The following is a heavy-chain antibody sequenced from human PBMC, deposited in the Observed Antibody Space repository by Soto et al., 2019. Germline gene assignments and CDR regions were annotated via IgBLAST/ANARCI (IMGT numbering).Heavy chain of an antibody. CDR2: SNAGNGYT. Sequence: ASVKVSCKASGYTFTTYSMHWVRQAPGHRLEWMGWSNAGNGYTQYSQDFQGRVTITRDTSASTAYMELSSLRSEDMAKYYCARAGSTTCQPYSCHYYGMDVWGLGTTVTVSS. J-gene: IGHJ6*02. CDR3: ARAGSTTCQPYSCHYYGMDV. D-gene: IGHD2-2*01. V-gene: IGHV1-3*02. CDR1: GYTFTTYS.